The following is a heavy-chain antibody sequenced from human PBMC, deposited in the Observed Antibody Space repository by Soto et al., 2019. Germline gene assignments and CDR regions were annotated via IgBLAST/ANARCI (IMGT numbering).Heavy chain of an antibody. D-gene: IGHD3-22*01. CDR3: AHWYYYDSIGYYRYYFDY. V-gene: IGHV2-5*02. J-gene: IGHJ4*02. CDR1: GFSLSTSGVG. CDR2: IYWDDDK. Sequence: QITLKESGPTLVKPTQTLTLTCTFSGFSLSTSGVGVGWIRQPPGKALEWLALIYWDDDKRYSPTLKSRLTIPKNPSNNQVVLTMTIMDPVDTATYYCAHWYYYDSIGYYRYYFDYWGQGTLVTVSS.